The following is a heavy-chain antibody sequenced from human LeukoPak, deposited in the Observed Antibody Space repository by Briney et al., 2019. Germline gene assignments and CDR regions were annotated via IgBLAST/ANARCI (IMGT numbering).Heavy chain of an antibody. V-gene: IGHV3-11*06. D-gene: IGHD3-10*01. CDR2: ISSSSSYT. J-gene: IGHJ4*02. CDR1: GFMFSDYY. CDR3: ARDRFGYGMGGSGFED. Sequence: GGSLRLYCAASGFMFSDYYMSWIRQAPGKGLEWVSFISSSSSYTNYSDSVTGRFTISRDNAKNSLYLQMNRLRVEDTAVYYCARDRFGYGMGGSGFEDWGRGTLDSVSS.